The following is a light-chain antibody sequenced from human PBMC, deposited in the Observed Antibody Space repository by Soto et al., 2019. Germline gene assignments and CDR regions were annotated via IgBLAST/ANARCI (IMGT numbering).Light chain of an antibody. Sequence: IPMTQSPSTLSASVGDRVTITCRASQSVGIYLAWYQQRPGRAPKLLIYDASALPSGVPSRFSGSGSGTEFTLTISSLQPDDFATYYCQQYNNYPPWTFGQGTKVEIK. V-gene: IGKV1-5*01. J-gene: IGKJ1*01. CDR3: QQYNNYPPWT. CDR2: DAS. CDR1: QSVGIY.